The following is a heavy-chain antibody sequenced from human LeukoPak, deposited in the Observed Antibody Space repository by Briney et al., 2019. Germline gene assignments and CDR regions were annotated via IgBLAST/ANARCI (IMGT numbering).Heavy chain of an antibody. V-gene: IGHV4-59*01. CDR3: AREQISMIRGFDN. D-gene: IGHD3-10*01. CDR2: IYYSGNA. CDR1: GGSISSYY. J-gene: IGHJ4*02. Sequence: PSETLSLTCTVSGGSISSYYWSWIRQPPGKGLEWIGYIYYSGNANYNPSLKSRVTISIDTSKKQFSLKLTSVTAADTAVYYCAREQISMIRGFDNWGQGTLVTVSS.